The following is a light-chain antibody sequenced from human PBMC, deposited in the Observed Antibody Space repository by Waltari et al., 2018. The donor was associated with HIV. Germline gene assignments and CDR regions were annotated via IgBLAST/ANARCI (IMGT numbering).Light chain of an antibody. Sequence: DIVMTQTPLSLSVSPGRPASISCMSTQSLLHSDGNTYLYWYLQKAGQPPQLLIYEVSNRFSGVPDRFSGSGSGTYVTLKISRVEAEDVGVYCCMQSTQLPITFGQGTRLEIK. CDR1: QSLLHSDGNTY. CDR2: EVS. J-gene: IGKJ5*01. CDR3: MQSTQLPIT. V-gene: IGKV2D-29*01.